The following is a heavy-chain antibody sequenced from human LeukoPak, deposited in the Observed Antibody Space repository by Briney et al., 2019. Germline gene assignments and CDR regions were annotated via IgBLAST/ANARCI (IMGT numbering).Heavy chain of an antibody. J-gene: IGHJ4*02. D-gene: IGHD3-10*01. CDR2: ISGSGGST. V-gene: IGHV3-23*01. CDR3: AKDDAWLRFGE. Sequence: GGSLRLSCAASGFTFSTYAMSWVRQAPGKGLEWVSGISGSGGSTFYADSVKGRFTISRDNSKNTLYLEVISLTAEDTAVYYCAKDDAWLRFGEWSQGTLVTVSS. CDR1: GFTFSTYA.